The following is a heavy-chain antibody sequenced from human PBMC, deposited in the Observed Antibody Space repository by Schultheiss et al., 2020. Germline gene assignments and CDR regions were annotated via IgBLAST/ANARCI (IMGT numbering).Heavy chain of an antibody. D-gene: IGHD4-17*01. V-gene: IGHV1-18*04. CDR2: ISGYNGNT. CDR3: ARGFGDYVSTFDY. J-gene: IGHJ4*02. Sequence: ASVKVSCKASGYTFTSYGISWVRQAPGQGLEWMGWISGYNGNTKYSQKFQGRVTITRDTSASTVYMELSSLRSEDTAVYYCARGFGDYVSTFDYWGQGTLVTVSS. CDR1: GYTFTSYG.